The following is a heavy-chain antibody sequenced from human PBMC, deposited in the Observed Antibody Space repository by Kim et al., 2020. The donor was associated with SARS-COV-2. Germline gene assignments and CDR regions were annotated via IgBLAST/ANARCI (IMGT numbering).Heavy chain of an antibody. V-gene: IGHV3-43*02. CDR3: AKDSTYSSSWYYYYYYYMDV. CDR2: ISGDGGST. J-gene: IGHJ6*03. D-gene: IGHD6-13*01. CDR1: GFTFDDYA. Sequence: GGSLRLSCAAAGFTFDDYAMHWVRQAPGKGLEWVSLISGDGGSTYYADSVKGRFTISRDNSKNSLYLQMNSLRTEDTALYYCAKDSTYSSSWYYYYYYYMDVWGKGTTVTVSS.